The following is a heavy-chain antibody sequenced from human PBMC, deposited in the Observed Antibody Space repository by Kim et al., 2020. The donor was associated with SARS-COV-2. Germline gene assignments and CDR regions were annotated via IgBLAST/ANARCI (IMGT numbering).Heavy chain of an antibody. V-gene: IGHV3-48*01. CDR1: GFTFSSYS. CDR2: ISGTSSTI. Sequence: GGSLRLSCAASGFTFSSYSMNWVRQAPGKGLEWVSYISGTSSTIYYADSVKGRFTISRDNAKNSLYLQMNSLRAEDTAVYYCARAEWELLLYYYYGMDVW. J-gene: IGHJ6*01. D-gene: IGHD1-26*01. CDR3: ARAEWELLLYYYYGMDV.